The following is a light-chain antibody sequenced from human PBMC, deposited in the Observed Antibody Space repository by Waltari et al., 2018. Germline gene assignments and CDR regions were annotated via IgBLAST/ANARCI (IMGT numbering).Light chain of an antibody. CDR1: QSLLHSNGYNY. CDR3: QQYHSSPLT. J-gene: IGKJ4*01. V-gene: IGKV2-28*01. CDR2: LGS. Sequence: DIVMTQSPLSLPVTPGEPASISCRSSQSLLHSNGYNYVDWFLQRPGQSPQLLIYLGSNRASGVPDRFTGSGSGTDFTLTISSLQAEDVAVYYCQQYHSSPLTFGGGTKVEI.